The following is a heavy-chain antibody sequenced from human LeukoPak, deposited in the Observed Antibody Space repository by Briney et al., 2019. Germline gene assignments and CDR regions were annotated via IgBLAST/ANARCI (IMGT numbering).Heavy chain of an antibody. V-gene: IGHV4-4*07. CDR3: ARPGNGSGSYGSYYFDY. J-gene: IGHJ4*02. D-gene: IGHD3-10*01. Sequence: SEALSLTCTVSGGSISNYHWSWIRQPAGKGLEYIGRVFSSGTTNYNPSLMSRVTMSVDTSKNQFSLKLSSVTAADTAVYYCARPGNGSGSYGSYYFDYWGQRTLVTVSS. CDR1: GGSISNYH. CDR2: VFSSGTT.